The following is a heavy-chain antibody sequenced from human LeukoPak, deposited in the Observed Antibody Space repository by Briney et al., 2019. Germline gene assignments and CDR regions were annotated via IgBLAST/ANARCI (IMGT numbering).Heavy chain of an antibody. V-gene: IGHV4-59*12. CDR1: GGSISSYY. CDR3: ARDSSGEYMDV. Sequence: SETLSLTCTVSGGSISSYYWSWIRQPPGKGLEWIGYIYYSGSTDYNPSLKSRVTISVDRSKNQFSLKLSSVTAADTAVYYCARDSSGEYMDVWGKGTTVTVSS. J-gene: IGHJ6*03. CDR2: IYYSGST. D-gene: IGHD3-10*01.